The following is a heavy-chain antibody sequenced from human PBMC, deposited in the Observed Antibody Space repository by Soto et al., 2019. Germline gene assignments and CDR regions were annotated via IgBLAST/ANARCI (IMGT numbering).Heavy chain of an antibody. CDR3: AIATGLSPWPHYFDY. CDR1: GGTFSSYA. D-gene: IGHD4-17*01. V-gene: IGHV1-69*12. CDR2: IIPIFGTA. J-gene: IGHJ4*02. Sequence: QVQLVQSGAEVKKPGSSVKVSCKASGGTFSSYAISWVRQAPGQGLEWMGGIIPIFGTANYAQKFQGRVTITADESTSAAYMELRSLRSEARAVYYCAIATGLSPWPHYFDYWGQGTLVTVSS.